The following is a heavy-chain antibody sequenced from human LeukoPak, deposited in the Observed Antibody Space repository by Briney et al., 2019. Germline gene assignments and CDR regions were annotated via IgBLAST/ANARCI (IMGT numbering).Heavy chain of an antibody. CDR2: INGDGSST. CDR3: VTVRRNNHNNIDY. J-gene: IGHJ4*02. V-gene: IGHV3-74*01. CDR1: GFTLSYYW. Sequence: PGGSLRLSCAASGFTLSYYWMHWVRQAPGKGLVWVSCINGDGSSTNYADSVKGRFTISRDNAKSSLYLQMNSLRAEDTAIYYCVTVRRNNHNNIDYWGQGTLVTVSS. D-gene: IGHD1-14*01.